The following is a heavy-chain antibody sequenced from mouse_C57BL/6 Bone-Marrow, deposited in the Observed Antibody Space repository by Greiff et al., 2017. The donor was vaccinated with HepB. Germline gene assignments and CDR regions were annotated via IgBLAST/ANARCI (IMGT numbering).Heavy chain of an antibody. CDR1: GFSLTSYG. J-gene: IGHJ4*01. Sequence: VKVVESGPGLVQPSQSLSITCTVSGFSLTSYGVHWVRQSPGKGLEWLGVIWRGGSTDYNAAFMSRLSITKDNSKSQVFFKMNSLQADDTAIYYCAKKSYGNYVDYAMDYWGQGTSVTVSS. V-gene: IGHV2-5*01. CDR2: IWRGGST. D-gene: IGHD2-1*01. CDR3: AKKSYGNYVDYAMDY.